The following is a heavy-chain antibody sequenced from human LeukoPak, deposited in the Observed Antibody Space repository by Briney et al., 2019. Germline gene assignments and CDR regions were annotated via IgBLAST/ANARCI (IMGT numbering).Heavy chain of an antibody. CDR3: ARGLRRQWFGETYNWFDP. CDR1: GGSFSGYY. Sequence: PSETLSLTCAVYGGSFSGYYWSWIRQPPGKGLEWIGEINHSGSTNYNPSLKSRVTISVDTSKNQFSLKLSSVTAADTAVYYRARGLRRQWFGETYNWFDPWGQGTLVTVSS. J-gene: IGHJ5*02. D-gene: IGHD3-10*01. CDR2: INHSGST. V-gene: IGHV4-34*01.